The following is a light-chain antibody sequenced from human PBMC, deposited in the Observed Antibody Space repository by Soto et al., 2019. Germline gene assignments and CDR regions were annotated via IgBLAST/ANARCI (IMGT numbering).Light chain of an antibody. CDR3: TPYTSDNLSYV. CDR1: SSDVGAYTS. Sequence: QSVLTQPASVSGSPGQSISISCTGTSSDVGAYTSVSWYQQHPGKAPKLMIYEVSNRPSGVSNRFSGSKSANTASLTISGLQAGDVAHYFCTPYTSDNLSYVFGTETKVTVL. CDR2: EVS. V-gene: IGLV2-14*01. J-gene: IGLJ1*01.